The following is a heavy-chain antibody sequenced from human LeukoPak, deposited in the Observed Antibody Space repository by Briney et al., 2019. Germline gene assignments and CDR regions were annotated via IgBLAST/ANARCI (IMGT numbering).Heavy chain of an antibody. V-gene: IGHV4-59*08. CDR3: ARGDTVSWYYYMDV. J-gene: IGHJ6*03. Sequence: SETLSLTCTVSGASVNSYFWSWIRQPPGKGLEWIACFYNSGSTSYSDSLKSRVTISVDTSKNQVSLKLTSVTAADTAVYYCARGDTVSWYYYMDVWGKGTTVTVSS. D-gene: IGHD4-17*01. CDR2: FYNSGST. CDR1: GASVNSYF.